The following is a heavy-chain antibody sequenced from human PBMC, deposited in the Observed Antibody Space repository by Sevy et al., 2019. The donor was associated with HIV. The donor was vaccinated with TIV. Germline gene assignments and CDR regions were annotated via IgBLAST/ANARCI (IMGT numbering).Heavy chain of an antibody. V-gene: IGHV1-2*02. J-gene: IGHJ6*02. D-gene: IGHD6-19*01. CDR2: MNPNSGGT. CDR1: GYTFTGYY. Sequence: ASVKVSCKASGYTFTGYYMHWVRQAPGQGLEWMGWMNPNSGGTNYAQKFQGRVTMTRDTSISTAYMELSRLRSDDTAVYYCARDIRLVTLTYYYYGMDVWGQGTTVTVSS. CDR3: ARDIRLVTLTYYYYGMDV.